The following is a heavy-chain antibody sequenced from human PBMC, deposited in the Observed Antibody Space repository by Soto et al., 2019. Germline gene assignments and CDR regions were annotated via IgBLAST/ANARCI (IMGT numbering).Heavy chain of an antibody. CDR3: AHRPIVGAAI. Sequence: QVQLQESGPGLVKPSGTLSLTCAVFGGSISNSNWWTWVRQPPGKGLDWSGEIFHSGSTNYNSSLMGRVTISVDKANNQFSLKLSSVTAADTAVYYCAHRPIVGAAIWGQGTLVTVSS. CDR1: GGSISNSNW. J-gene: IGHJ4*02. CDR2: IFHSGST. D-gene: IGHD1-26*01. V-gene: IGHV4-4*02.